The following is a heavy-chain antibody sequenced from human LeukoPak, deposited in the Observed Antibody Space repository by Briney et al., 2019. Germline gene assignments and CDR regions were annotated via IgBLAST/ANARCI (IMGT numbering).Heavy chain of an antibody. CDR1: GFTFSNAW. CDR3: TTQRFLEWPDAFDI. Sequence: GGSLRLSCAASGFTFSNAWMSWVRQAPGKGLEWVGRIKSKTDGGTTDYAALVKGRFTISRDDSKNTLYLQMNSLKTEDTAVYYCTTQRFLEWPDAFDIWGQGTMVTVSS. CDR2: IKSKTDGGTT. J-gene: IGHJ3*02. V-gene: IGHV3-15*01. D-gene: IGHD3-3*01.